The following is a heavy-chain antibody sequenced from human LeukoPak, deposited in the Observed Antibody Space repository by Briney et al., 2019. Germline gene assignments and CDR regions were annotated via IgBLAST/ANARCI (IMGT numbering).Heavy chain of an antibody. V-gene: IGHV5-51*01. D-gene: IGHD3-10*01. CDR1: GYSFTSYW. CDR2: IYPGDSDT. J-gene: IGHJ5*02. CDR3: ARAYGSGSYYNWFDP. Sequence: GESLKISCKGSGYSFTSYWIGWVRQMPGKGLEWMGIIYPGDSDTRYSPSFQGQVTISADKSISTAYLQWSSLKASDTAMYYCARAYGSGSYYNWFDPWGQGTLVTASS.